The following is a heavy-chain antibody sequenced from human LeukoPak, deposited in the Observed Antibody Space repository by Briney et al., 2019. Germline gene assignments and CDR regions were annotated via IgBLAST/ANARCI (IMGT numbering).Heavy chain of an antibody. J-gene: IGHJ4*02. CDR1: GGTFSSYA. Sequence: SVKVSCKASGGTFSSYAISWVRQAPGQGLEWMGGIIPIFGTANYAQKFQGRVTITADGSTSTAYMELSSLRSEDTAVYYCARAICSSTSCYRYYFDYWGQGTLVTVSS. CDR3: ARAICSSTSCYRYYFDY. D-gene: IGHD2-2*02. CDR2: IIPIFGTA. V-gene: IGHV1-69*01.